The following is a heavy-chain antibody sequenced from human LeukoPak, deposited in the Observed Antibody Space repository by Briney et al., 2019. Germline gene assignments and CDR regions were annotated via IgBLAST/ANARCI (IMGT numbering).Heavy chain of an antibody. CDR2: ISAYNGNT. Sequence: GASVKVSCKASGYTFTSYGISWVRQAPGQGLEWMGWISAYNGNTNYAQKLQGRVTMTTDTSTSTAYMELRSLRSDDTAVYYCARDSGNYYWDWFDPWGQGTLVTVSS. V-gene: IGHV1-18*01. CDR1: GYTFTSYG. D-gene: IGHD1-26*01. J-gene: IGHJ5*02. CDR3: ARDSGNYYWDWFDP.